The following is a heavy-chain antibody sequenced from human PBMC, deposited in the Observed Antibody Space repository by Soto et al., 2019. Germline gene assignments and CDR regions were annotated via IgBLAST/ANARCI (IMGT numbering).Heavy chain of an antibody. Sequence: QVQLVQSGAEVKKPGASVKVSCKASGYTFTSYGISWVRQAPGQGLEWMGWINAYNGNTYYAQKLQGRVTMTTDTXXXXXXXXXXXLRXXXXXXXXCARDLTYVGPFDIWGQGTMVTVSS. CDR3: ARDLTYVGPFDI. CDR1: GYTFTSYG. CDR2: INAYNGNT. J-gene: IGHJ3*02. V-gene: IGHV1-18*01. D-gene: IGHD7-27*01.